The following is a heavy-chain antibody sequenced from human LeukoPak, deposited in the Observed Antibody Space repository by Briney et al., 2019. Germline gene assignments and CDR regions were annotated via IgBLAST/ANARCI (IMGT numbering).Heavy chain of an antibody. Sequence: ASVKVSCKASGYIFTSYGISWVRQAPGQGLEWMGWISAYNGNTNYAQKLQGRVTMTTDTSTSTAYMELRSLRSDDTAVYYCARDRRAAAGISVFDYWGQGTLVTVSS. CDR3: ARDRRAAAGISVFDY. V-gene: IGHV1-18*01. D-gene: IGHD6-13*01. CDR2: ISAYNGNT. CDR1: GYIFTSYG. J-gene: IGHJ4*02.